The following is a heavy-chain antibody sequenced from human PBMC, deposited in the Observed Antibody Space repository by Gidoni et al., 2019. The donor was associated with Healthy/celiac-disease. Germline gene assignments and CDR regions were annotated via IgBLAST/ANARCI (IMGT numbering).Heavy chain of an antibody. CDR3: AKDISGDGYNYRWDLSYYYGMDV. Sequence: EVQLVESGGVVVQPGGSLRLSCAASGFTFDDYAMHWVRQAPGKGLEWVSLISWDGGSTYNSKNSLYLQMNSLRAEDTALYYCAKDISGDGYNYRWDLSYYYGMDVWGQGTTVTVSS. CDR2: ISWDGGST. J-gene: IGHJ6*02. V-gene: IGHV3-43D*03. D-gene: IGHD5-12*01. CDR1: GFTFDDYA.